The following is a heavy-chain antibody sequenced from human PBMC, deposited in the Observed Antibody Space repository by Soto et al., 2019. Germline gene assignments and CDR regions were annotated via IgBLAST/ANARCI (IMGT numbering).Heavy chain of an antibody. Sequence: PXGSLRLSCAASRFTFSSYAMSWVRQAPGKGLEWVSSISGGGNDAYYADSVKGRFTISRDNSQNTLYLQMSSLRADDTAVYYCARSIFLASTDTEPFDHWGQGALVTVSS. CDR1: RFTFSSYA. CDR2: ISGGGNDA. V-gene: IGHV3-23*01. J-gene: IGHJ4*02. CDR3: ARSIFLASTDTEPFDH. D-gene: IGHD3-3*02.